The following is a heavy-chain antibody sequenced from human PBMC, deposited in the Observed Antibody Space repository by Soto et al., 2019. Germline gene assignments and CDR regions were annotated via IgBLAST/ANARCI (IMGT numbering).Heavy chain of an antibody. Sequence: GSLLLSCRVSGFTFPAYTMSYVRQAPGKGLEGVASIRSTAYGATTEVAASVKDRFTISRDDSNGIAYLQMNSLKIEDAAVYYCTRIKHWLIRRRLQYYGMDVWGQGTKVTVYS. J-gene: IGHJ6*02. CDR1: GFTFPAYT. V-gene: IGHV3-49*04. CDR3: TRIKHWLIRRRLQYYGMDV. CDR2: IRSTAYGATT. D-gene: IGHD6-19*01.